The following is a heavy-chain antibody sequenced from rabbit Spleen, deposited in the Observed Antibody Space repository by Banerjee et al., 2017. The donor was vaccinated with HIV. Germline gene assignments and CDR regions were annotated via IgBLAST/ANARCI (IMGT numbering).Heavy chain of an antibody. D-gene: IGHD8-1*01. V-gene: IGHV1S45*01. CDR3: ARDPHGRSSIFYLDL. J-gene: IGHJ4*01. CDR2: IDGGSSGST. CDR1: GFDFISNA. Sequence: QEQLEESGGDLVKPEGSLTLTCTASGFDFISNAMCWVRQAPGKGLEWIACIDGGSSGSTYYASWAKGRFTISKTSSTMVTLQMTSLTAADTATYFCARDPHGRSSIFYLDLWGPGTLVTVS.